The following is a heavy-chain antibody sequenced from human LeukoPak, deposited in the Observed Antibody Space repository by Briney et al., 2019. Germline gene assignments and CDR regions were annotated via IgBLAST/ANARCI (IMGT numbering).Heavy chain of an antibody. J-gene: IGHJ4*02. Sequence: ASVKVSCKASGYTFTSYPMHWVRQAPGQRLEWIGWINAGNGNTKYSQEFQGRVTITRDTSASTAYMELSSLRSEDMAVYYCARDKMGLYDSSGYYFDYWGQGTLVTVSS. CDR3: ARDKMGLYDSSGYYFDY. V-gene: IGHV1-3*03. CDR1: GYTFTSYP. D-gene: IGHD3-22*01. CDR2: INAGNGNT.